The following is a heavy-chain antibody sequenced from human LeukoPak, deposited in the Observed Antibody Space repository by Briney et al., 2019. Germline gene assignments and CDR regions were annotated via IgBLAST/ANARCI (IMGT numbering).Heavy chain of an antibody. V-gene: IGHV3-30*02. D-gene: IGHD6-13*01. Sequence: GESLKISCAASGFTFSSFGMHWVRQAPGKGLEWVAFIRYDGNEKHYADSVKGRFTISRDNSKNTLYLQVNSLRPDDTAVYYCAEHTSNWYHFDYWGQGTLVTVSS. J-gene: IGHJ4*02. CDR3: AEHTSNWYHFDY. CDR1: GFTFSSFG. CDR2: IRYDGNEK.